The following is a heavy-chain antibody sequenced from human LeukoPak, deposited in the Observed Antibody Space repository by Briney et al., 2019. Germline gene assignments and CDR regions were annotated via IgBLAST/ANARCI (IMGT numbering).Heavy chain of an antibody. CDR2: IIPIFGTA. J-gene: IGHJ4*02. Sequence: SVKVSCKASGGTFSSYAISWVRQAPGQGLEWMGRIIPIFGTANYAQKFQGRVTITTDESTSTAYMELSSLRSEDTAVYYCARTSHYYDSSGYYDYWGQGTLVTVSP. CDR3: ARTSHYYDSSGYYDY. V-gene: IGHV1-69*05. D-gene: IGHD3-22*01. CDR1: GGTFSSYA.